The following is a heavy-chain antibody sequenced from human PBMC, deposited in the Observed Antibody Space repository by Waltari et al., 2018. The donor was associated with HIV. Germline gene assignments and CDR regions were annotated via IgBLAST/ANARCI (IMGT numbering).Heavy chain of an antibody. V-gene: IGHV1-18*01. CDR3: ARDRGQSKYRNLDY. CDR2: ISGYSGNT. CDR1: GYTFTSYG. Sequence: QVQLVQSGAEVKKPGASVKVSCKASGYTFTSYGVSWVRQAPGQGLEWMGWISGYSGNTNYAQKLQDRVTMTTDTSTTTAYMELTTLRSDDTAVYYCARDRGQSKYRNLDYWGQGTLVTVSS. D-gene: IGHD3-16*02. J-gene: IGHJ4*02.